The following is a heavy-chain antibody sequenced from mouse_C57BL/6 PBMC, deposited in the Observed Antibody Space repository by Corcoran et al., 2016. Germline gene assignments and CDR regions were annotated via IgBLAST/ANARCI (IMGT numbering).Heavy chain of an antibody. V-gene: IGHV1-19*01. D-gene: IGHD1-1*01. J-gene: IGHJ4*01. CDR3: ARLRDYAMDY. Sequence: EVQLQQSGPVLVKPGASVKMSCKASGYTLTDYYMNWVKQSHGKSLEWIGVINPYNGGTSYNQKFKGKATLTVDKSSSTAYMELNSLTSEDSAVYYCARLRDYAMDYWGQGTSVTVSS. CDR2: INPYNGGT. CDR1: GYTLTDYY.